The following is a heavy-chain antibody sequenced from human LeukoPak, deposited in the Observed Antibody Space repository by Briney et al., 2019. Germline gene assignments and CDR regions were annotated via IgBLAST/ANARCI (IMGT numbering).Heavy chain of an antibody. V-gene: IGHV3-21*03. J-gene: IGHJ4*02. CDR2: ISGSSTYK. D-gene: IGHD5-24*01. CDR1: GLTFSTYR. Sequence: PGRSLSPSCAAFGLTFSTYRMNWVRQARGKGMEWVTSISGSSTYKNYADSVKVRFTISRDNAKNSLYLQMNSLRAEDTAVYYCAKIRDGYKTACLDYWGQGTLVTVSS. CDR3: AKIRDGYKTACLDY.